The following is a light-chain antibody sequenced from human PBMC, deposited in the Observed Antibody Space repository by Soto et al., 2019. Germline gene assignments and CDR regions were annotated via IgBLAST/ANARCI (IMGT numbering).Light chain of an antibody. CDR3: SSHTISSALQV. V-gene: IGLV2-14*01. CDR2: GVS. Sequence: QSVLTQPASVSGTPRLSITISCTGTISDFVVYNYVSWYQQHPGKAPKLMIYGVSNRPSGVSNRFSGSKSGNTASLTISGLQADDEADYYCSSHTISSALQVFGTGTKVTVL. CDR1: ISDFVVYNY. J-gene: IGLJ1*01.